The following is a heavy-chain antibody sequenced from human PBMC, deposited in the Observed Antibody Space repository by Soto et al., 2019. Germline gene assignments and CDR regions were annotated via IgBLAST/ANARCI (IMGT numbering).Heavy chain of an antibody. J-gene: IGHJ6*02. CDR1: GFTVSSNY. Sequence: EVQLVESGGGLVQPGGSLRLSCAASGFTVSSNYMSWVRQAPGKGLEWVSVIYSGGSTYYADSVKGRFTISRHNSKNTLYLHMNSLRAEDTAVYYCARGPEWELPRRAQGYYYGMDVWGQGTTVTVSS. CDR3: ARGPEWELPRRAQGYYYGMDV. V-gene: IGHV3-53*04. CDR2: IYSGGST. D-gene: IGHD1-26*01.